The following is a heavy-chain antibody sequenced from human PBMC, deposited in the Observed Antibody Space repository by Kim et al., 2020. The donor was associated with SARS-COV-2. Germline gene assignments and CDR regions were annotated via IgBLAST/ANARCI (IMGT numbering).Heavy chain of an antibody. CDR3: ARGGGGYSYGYSPGGPIDY. Sequence: ASVKVSCKASGYTFTGYYMHWVRQAPGQGLEWMGRINPNSGGTNYAQKFQGRVTMTRDTSISTAYMELSRLRSDDTAVYYCARGGGGYSYGYSPGGPIDYWGQGTLVTVSS. CDR1: GYTFTGYY. J-gene: IGHJ4*02. V-gene: IGHV1-2*06. D-gene: IGHD5-18*01. CDR2: INPNSGGT.